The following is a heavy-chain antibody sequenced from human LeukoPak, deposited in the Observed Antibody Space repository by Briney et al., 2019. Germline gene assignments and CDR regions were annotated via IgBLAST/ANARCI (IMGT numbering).Heavy chain of an antibody. Sequence: KASETLSLTCTVSGGSISSYYWSWIRQPPGKGLEWIGYIYYSGSTNYNPSLKSRVTISVDTSKGQFSLKLSSVTAADTAVYYCARNTDYYGSGSYPTWFDPWGQGTLVTVSS. V-gene: IGHV4-59*01. CDR3: ARNTDYYGSGSYPTWFDP. CDR2: IYYSGST. CDR1: GGSISSYY. J-gene: IGHJ5*02. D-gene: IGHD3-10*01.